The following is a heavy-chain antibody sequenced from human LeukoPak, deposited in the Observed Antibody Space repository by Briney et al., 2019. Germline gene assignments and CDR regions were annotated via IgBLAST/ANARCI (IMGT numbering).Heavy chain of an antibody. CDR2: ISGSGGST. J-gene: IGHJ4*02. CDR1: GFTFSDYY. V-gene: IGHV3-23*01. Sequence: GGSLRLSCAASGFTFSDYYMSWTRQAPGKGLEWVSAISGSGGSTYYADSVKGRFTISRDNSKNTLYLQMNSLRAEDTAVYYCAKDQGGYSGSSGWGQGTLVTVSS. CDR3: AKDQGGYSGSSG. D-gene: IGHD1-26*01.